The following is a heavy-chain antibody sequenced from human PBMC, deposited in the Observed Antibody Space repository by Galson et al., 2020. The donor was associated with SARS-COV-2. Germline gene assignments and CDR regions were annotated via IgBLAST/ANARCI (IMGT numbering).Heavy chain of an antibody. D-gene: IGHD3-22*01. V-gene: IGHV3-23*01. CDR1: GFTFSSYG. J-gene: IGHJ4*02. CDR3: AKEDDTSGYFWGGLTY. CDR2: ISGSSGGT. Sequence: LSLTCAASGFTFSSYGMHWVRQAPGKGLEWVSAISGSSGGTYYADSVKGRFTISRDNSKNTLYPQMNRLRAADTAVYYCAKEDDTSGYFWGGLTYWGQGALVTVSS.